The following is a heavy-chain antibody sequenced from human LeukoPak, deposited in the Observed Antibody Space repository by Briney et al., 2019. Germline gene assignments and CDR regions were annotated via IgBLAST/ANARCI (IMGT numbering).Heavy chain of an antibody. D-gene: IGHD3-9*01. V-gene: IGHV4-59*01. CDR2: IYYRGST. J-gene: IGHJ3*02. CDR1: GGSISSYY. CDR3: ARAPYDILTRLGAFDI. Sequence: SETLSLTCTVSGGSISSYYWSWIRQPPGKGLEWIGYIYYRGSTNYNPSLKSRVTISVDTSKNQFSLKLSSVTAADTAVYYCARAPYDILTRLGAFDIWGQGTMVTVSS.